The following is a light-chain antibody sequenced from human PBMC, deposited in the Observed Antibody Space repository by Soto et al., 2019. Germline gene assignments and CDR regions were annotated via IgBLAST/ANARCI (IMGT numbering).Light chain of an antibody. CDR1: QSVSSY. CDR2: DAS. J-gene: IGKJ5*01. V-gene: IGKV3-11*01. CDR3: KQRRNWPT. Sequence: EIVLTQSPATLSWSPGERATLSCRASQSVSSYLAWYQQKPGQAPRLLIYDASNRATGIPARFSGSGSGTDFTLTISSLEPEDFAVYYCKQRRNWPTFVQGTRLEMK.